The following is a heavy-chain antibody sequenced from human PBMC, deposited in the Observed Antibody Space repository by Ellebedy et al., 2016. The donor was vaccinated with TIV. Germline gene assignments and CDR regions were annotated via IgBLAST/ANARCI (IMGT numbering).Heavy chain of an antibody. CDR1: GYSFTTYW. CDR3: ARRRDGYNSLFDY. V-gene: IGHV5-10-1*01. CDR2: IDPSDSYT. D-gene: IGHD5-24*01. Sequence: GESLKISCKGSGYSFTTYWIGWVRQMPGKGLEWMGRIDPSDSYTNYSPSFQGHVTVSADKSISTAYLQWSSLKASDTAMYYCARRRDGYNSLFDYWGQGTLVTVSS. J-gene: IGHJ4*02.